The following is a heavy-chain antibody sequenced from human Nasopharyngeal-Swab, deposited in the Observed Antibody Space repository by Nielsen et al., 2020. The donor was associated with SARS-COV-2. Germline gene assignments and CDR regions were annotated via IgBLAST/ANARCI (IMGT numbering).Heavy chain of an antibody. CDR3: ARDQGYSGGYGY. V-gene: IGHV3-48*01. J-gene: IGHJ4*02. Sequence: VRQAPGKGLEWVSYISSSSNTIYYANSVKGRFTISRDNARDSLYLQMSSLRAEDTAVYYCARDQGYSGGYGYWGQGTLVTGSS. D-gene: IGHD1-26*01. CDR2: ISSSSNTI.